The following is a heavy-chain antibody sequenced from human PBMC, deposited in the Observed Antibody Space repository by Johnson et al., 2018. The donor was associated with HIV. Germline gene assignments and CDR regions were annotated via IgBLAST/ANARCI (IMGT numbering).Heavy chain of an antibody. V-gene: IGHV3-30*14. J-gene: IGHJ3*01. CDR2: ISYDGSNK. CDR3: AIPYFYDTSVYH. CDR1: GFIFSSYA. D-gene: IGHD3-22*01. Sequence: QVQLMESGGGVVQPGGSLRLSCAASGFIFSSYAMHWVRQAPGKGLEWVAGISYDGSNKYYGDSVKGRFTISRDNSKNTLYLQMGSLRAEDMAVYYCAIPYFYDTSVYHWGQGTVVTVSS.